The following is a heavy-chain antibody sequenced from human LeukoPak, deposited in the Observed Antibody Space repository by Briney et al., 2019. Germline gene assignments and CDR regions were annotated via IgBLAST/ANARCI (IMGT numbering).Heavy chain of an antibody. J-gene: IGHJ6*03. CDR1: GYTFTSYD. D-gene: IGHD4-17*01. CDR2: MNPNSGNT. CDR3: ARGGYGDYRSYYYYMDV. Sequence: ASVKVSCKASGYTFTSYDINWVRQATGQGLGWMGWMNPNSGNTGYAQKFQGRVTMTRNTSISTAYMELSSLRSEDTAVYYCARGGYGDYRSYYYYMDVWGKGTTVTVSS. V-gene: IGHV1-8*01.